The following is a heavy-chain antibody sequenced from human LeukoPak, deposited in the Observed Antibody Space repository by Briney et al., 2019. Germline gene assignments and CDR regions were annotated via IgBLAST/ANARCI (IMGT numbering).Heavy chain of an antibody. CDR1: GYTFTGYY. Sequence: ASVTVSCTASGYTFTGYYMHWVRQAPGQGLEWMGWINPNSGGTNYAQKFQGRVTTTRDTSISTAYMELSRLRSDDTAVYYCARDDTYSSSWSRYYYYCGMDVWGQGTTVTVSS. CDR2: INPNSGGT. J-gene: IGHJ6*02. V-gene: IGHV1-2*02. D-gene: IGHD6-13*01. CDR3: ARDDTYSSSWSRYYYYCGMDV.